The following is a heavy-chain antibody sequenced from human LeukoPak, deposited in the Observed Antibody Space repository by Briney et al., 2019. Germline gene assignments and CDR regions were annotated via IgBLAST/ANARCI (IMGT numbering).Heavy chain of an antibody. CDR2: IKLDGSEK. D-gene: IGHD6-19*01. CDR3: ARVSSAGYSSGWSPFQH. V-gene: IGHV3-7*01. J-gene: IGHJ1*01. CDR1: GFTVSNYW. Sequence: GGSLRLSCAASGFTVSNYWMSWVRQAAGKGLEWVVNIKLDGSEKYYVDSVNGRFTISRDNAKNSLYLQMNSLRAEDTAVYYCARVSSAGYSSGWSPFQHWGQGTLVTVSS.